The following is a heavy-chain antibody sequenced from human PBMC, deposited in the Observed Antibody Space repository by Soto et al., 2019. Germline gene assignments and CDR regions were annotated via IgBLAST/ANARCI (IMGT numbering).Heavy chain of an antibody. Sequence: GGSLRLSCAASGFTFSSYAMHWVRQAPGKGLEYVSAISSNGGSTYYANSVKGRFTISRDNSKNTLYLQMGSLRAEDMAVYYCARPYCSGGSCSSLYDYWGQGTLVTVSS. V-gene: IGHV3-64*01. J-gene: IGHJ4*02. CDR2: ISSNGGST. D-gene: IGHD2-15*01. CDR1: GFTFSSYA. CDR3: ARPYCSGGSCSSLYDY.